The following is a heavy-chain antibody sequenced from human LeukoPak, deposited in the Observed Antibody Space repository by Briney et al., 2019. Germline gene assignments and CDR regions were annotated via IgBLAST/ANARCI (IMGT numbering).Heavy chain of an antibody. CDR3: ARVAFDSSGLLFVFDP. D-gene: IGHD3-22*01. CDR2: IIPIFGTA. J-gene: IGHJ5*02. Sequence: ASVKVSCKASGGTFSSYAISWVRQAPGQGPEWLGGIIPIFGTANYAQKFQGRVTITTDESTSTAYMGLSSLRSEDTAVYYCARVAFDSSGLLFVFDPWGQGTLVTVSS. CDR1: GGTFSSYA. V-gene: IGHV1-69*05.